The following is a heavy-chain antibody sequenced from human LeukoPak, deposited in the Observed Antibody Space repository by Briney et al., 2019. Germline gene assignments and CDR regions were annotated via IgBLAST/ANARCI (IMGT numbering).Heavy chain of an antibody. D-gene: IGHD6-19*01. J-gene: IGHJ4*02. CDR3: ASIGRYSSSGFDY. Sequence: SETLSLTCTVSGGSISSYYWSWIRQSPGKGLEWIGYIYYSGSTNYNPSLKSRVTISVDTSKNQFSLKLSSVTAADTAVYYCASIGRYSSSGFDYWGQGTLVTVSS. V-gene: IGHV4-59*12. CDR1: GGSISSYY. CDR2: IYYSGST.